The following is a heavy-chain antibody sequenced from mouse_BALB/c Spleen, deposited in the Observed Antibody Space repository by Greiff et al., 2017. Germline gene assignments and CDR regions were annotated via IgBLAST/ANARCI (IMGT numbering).Heavy chain of an antibody. D-gene: IGHD1-1*02. V-gene: IGHV5-4*02. CDR2: ISDGGSYT. Sequence: EVKLMESGGGLVKPGGSLKLSCAASGFTFSDYYMYWVRQTPEKRLEWVATISDGGSYTYYPDSVKGRFTISRDNAKNNLYLQMSSLKSEDTAMYYCARGGGSWFAYWGQGTLVTVSA. CDR1: GFTFSDYY. CDR3: ARGGGSWFAY. J-gene: IGHJ3*01.